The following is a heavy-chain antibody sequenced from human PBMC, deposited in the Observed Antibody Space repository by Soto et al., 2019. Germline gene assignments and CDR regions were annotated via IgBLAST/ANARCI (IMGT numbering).Heavy chain of an antibody. CDR1: GFTFSSYA. V-gene: IGHV3-23*01. D-gene: IGHD5-12*01. CDR2: ISGSGGST. CDR3: AKPDSGYDWFDP. J-gene: IGHJ5*02. Sequence: PGGSLRLSCAASGFTFSSYAMSWVRQAPGKGLEWVSAISGSGGSTYYADSVKGRFTISRDNSKNTLYLQMNSLRAEVTAVYYCAKPDSGYDWFDPWGQGTLVTVSS.